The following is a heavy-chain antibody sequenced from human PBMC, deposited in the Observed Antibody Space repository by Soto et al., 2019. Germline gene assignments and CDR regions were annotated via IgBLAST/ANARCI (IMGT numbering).Heavy chain of an antibody. CDR1: GFTFSSYT. V-gene: IGHV3-21*01. Sequence: GSLRLSCAGSGFTFSSYTMNWVRQAPGKGLEWVASISGTSTYIHYADSVKGRFTISRDNAKKSLYLQMNSLRAEDTAVYYCARVIIVRRGYFDFWGQGTLVTVSS. D-gene: IGHD2-2*01. CDR2: ISGTSTYI. J-gene: IGHJ4*02. CDR3: ARVIIVRRGYFDF.